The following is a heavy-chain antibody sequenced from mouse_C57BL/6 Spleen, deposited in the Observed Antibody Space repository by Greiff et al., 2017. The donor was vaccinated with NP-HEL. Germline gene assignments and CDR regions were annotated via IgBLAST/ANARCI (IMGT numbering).Heavy chain of an antibody. J-gene: IGHJ1*03. CDR1: GYTFTSYW. Sequence: QVQLQQSGAELVRPGSSVKLSCKASGYTFTSYWMHWVKQRPIQGLEWIGNIDPSDSETHYNQKFKDKATLTVDKSSSTAYMQLSSLTSEDSAVYYCARDYYGSSYEYFDVWGTGTTVTVSS. V-gene: IGHV1-52*01. CDR2: IDPSDSET. CDR3: ARDYYGSSYEYFDV. D-gene: IGHD1-1*01.